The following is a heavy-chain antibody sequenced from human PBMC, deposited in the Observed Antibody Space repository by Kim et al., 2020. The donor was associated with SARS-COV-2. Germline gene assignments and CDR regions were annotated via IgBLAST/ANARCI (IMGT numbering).Heavy chain of an antibody. J-gene: IGHJ4*02. Sequence: GGSLRLSCAASGFTFSDFWMHWVRQAPGQGLMWVSRISQDGTTANYADSVKDRFIISRDNAKNTLHLQMNSLRAEDTAVYYCATGFFGHGGNSDWGQGTLVTVSS. CDR1: GFTFSDFW. CDR3: ATGFFGHGGNSD. CDR2: ISQDGTTA. V-gene: IGHV3-74*01. D-gene: IGHD2-21*01.